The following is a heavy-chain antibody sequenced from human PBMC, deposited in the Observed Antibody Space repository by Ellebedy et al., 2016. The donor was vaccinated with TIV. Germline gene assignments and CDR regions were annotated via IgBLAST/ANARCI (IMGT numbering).Heavy chain of an antibody. V-gene: IGHV3-7*01. CDR2: IKQDASEK. CDR3: VRAIVAADSY. D-gene: IGHD6-13*01. CDR1: GFTFSSYW. J-gene: IGHJ4*02. Sequence: GGSLRLXCAASGFTFSSYWMSWVRQAPGKGLEWVANIKQDASEKYYVDSVKGRFTISRDNAKNSVYLQMNSLSAEDTAVYYCVRAIVAADSYWGQGTLVAVSS.